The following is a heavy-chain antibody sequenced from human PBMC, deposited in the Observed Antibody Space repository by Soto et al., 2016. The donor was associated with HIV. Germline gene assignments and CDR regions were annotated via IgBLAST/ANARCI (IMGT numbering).Heavy chain of an antibody. Sequence: VQLLESGGKVVQTGGSLRLSCEVSGFTFSSYAMNWVRQVQGKGLEWVSVISSSGGTTSYAGSVEGRFTISRDNSNNKLFLQMNNLTVDDTALYFCATDPYFYDSSSYPLRDDYFQYWGQGTPVIVSS. CDR1: GFTFSSYA. V-gene: IGHV3-23*01. CDR3: ATDPYFYDSSSYPLRDDYFQY. CDR2: ISSSGGTT. D-gene: IGHD3-22*01. J-gene: IGHJ4*02.